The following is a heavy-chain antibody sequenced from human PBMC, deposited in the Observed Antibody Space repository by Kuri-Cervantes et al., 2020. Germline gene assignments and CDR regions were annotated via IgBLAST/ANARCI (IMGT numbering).Heavy chain of an antibody. CDR3: AKTRWAYGDYGCDY. CDR1: GFTFSSYA. Sequence: GGSLRLSCAASGFTFSSYAMHWVRQAPGKGLEWVSAISGSGGSTYYADSVKGRFTISRDNSKNTLYLQMNSLRAEDTAVYYCAKTRWAYGDYGCDYWGQGTLVTVSS. D-gene: IGHD4-17*01. J-gene: IGHJ4*02. V-gene: IGHV3-23*01. CDR2: ISGSGGST.